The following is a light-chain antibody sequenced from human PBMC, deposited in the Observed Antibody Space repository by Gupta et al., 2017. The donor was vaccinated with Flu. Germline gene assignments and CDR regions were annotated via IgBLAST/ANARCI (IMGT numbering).Light chain of an antibody. V-gene: IGLV2-14*01. Sequence: QSALTQPASVSGSPGQSITIPCTGTTSDVGGYNYVSWYQQHPGKAPKLMIYEVRNRPSGVSIRFSGFKSGTTASLTISGLQAEDEADYYCSSYTGSSTLIFGGGTKLTVL. CDR2: EVR. CDR1: TSDVGGYNY. CDR3: SSYTGSSTLI. J-gene: IGLJ2*01.